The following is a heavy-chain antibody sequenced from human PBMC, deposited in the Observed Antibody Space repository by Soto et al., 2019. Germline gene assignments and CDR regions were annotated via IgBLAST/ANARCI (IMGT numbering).Heavy chain of an antibody. CDR3: ARDSLRRYYYGSGSSYGGFDP. Sequence: QVQLQESGPGLVKPSETLSLTCTVSGGSISSYYWSWIRQPPGKGLEWIGYIYYSGSTNYNPALKSRFTKSVDTSKNQLSLNLRSVAAADTAVYYCARDSLRRYYYGSGSSYGGFDPWGQGTLVTVSS. CDR1: GGSISSYY. J-gene: IGHJ5*02. D-gene: IGHD3-10*01. CDR2: IYYSGST. V-gene: IGHV4-59*01.